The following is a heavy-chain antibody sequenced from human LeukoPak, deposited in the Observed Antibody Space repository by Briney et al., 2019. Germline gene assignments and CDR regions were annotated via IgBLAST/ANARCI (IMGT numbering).Heavy chain of an antibody. V-gene: IGHV1-69*04. Sequence: ASVKVSCKASGGTFSSYTISWVRQAPGQGLEWMGRIIPILGIANYAQKFQGRVTITADKSTSTAYMELSSLRSEDTAVYYCARESEEYCSSASCRAFDYWGQGTLVTVSS. J-gene: IGHJ4*02. CDR3: ARESEEYCSSASCRAFDY. CDR2: IIPILGIA. CDR1: GGTFSSYT. D-gene: IGHD2-2*01.